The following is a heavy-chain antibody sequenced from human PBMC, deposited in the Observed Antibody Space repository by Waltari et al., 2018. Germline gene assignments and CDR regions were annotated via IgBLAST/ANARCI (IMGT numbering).Heavy chain of an antibody. CDR3: ARDPNSYSSSPWFDP. Sequence: QVQLVQSGAEVKKPGASVKVSCKASGYTFTSHYMHWVRQAPGQGLEWMGITNPSGGSTSYAQKFQGRVTMTRDTSTSTVYMELSSLRSEDTAVYYCARDPNSYSSSPWFDPWGQGTLVTVSS. D-gene: IGHD6-13*01. CDR1: GYTFTSHY. V-gene: IGHV1-46*01. CDR2: TNPSGGST. J-gene: IGHJ5*02.